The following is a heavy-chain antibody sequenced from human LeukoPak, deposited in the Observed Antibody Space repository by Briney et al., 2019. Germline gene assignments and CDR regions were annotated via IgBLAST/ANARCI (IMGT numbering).Heavy chain of an antibody. V-gene: IGHV3-20*04. CDR1: GFTVSSNY. Sequence: PGGSLRLSCAASGFTVSSNYMSWVRQAPGKGLEWVSGINWNGGSTGYADSVKGRFTISRDNAKNSLYLQMNSLRAEDTALYYCARDLNLEWLYGNWFDPWGQGTLVTVSS. CDR2: INWNGGST. D-gene: IGHD3-3*01. CDR3: ARDLNLEWLYGNWFDP. J-gene: IGHJ5*02.